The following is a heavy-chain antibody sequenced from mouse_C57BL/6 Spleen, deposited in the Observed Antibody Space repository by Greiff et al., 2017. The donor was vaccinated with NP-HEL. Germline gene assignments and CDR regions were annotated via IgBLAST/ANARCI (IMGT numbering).Heavy chain of an antibody. CDR3: ARDRRDSNYGFDY. D-gene: IGHD2-5*01. CDR2: INYDGSST. V-gene: IGHV5-16*01. CDR1: GFTFSDYY. Sequence: EVKLVESEGGLVQPGRSMKLSCTASGFTFSDYYMAWVRQVPEKGLEWVANINYDGSSTYYLDSLKSRFIISRDNAKNILYLQMSSLKSEDTATYYCARDRRDSNYGFDYWGQGTTLTVSS. J-gene: IGHJ2*01.